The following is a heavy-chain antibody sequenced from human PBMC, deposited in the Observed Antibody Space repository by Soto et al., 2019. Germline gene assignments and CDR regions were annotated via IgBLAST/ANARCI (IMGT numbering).Heavy chain of an antibody. CDR3: AAELYSGGIGCSLDI. Sequence: SSMKVSCKTSGFTFSNSAVQWVRQARAERLEWMGWIVVGGGNPKYEQKFQERVTITRDMSSSTVHMELSSLGSEDTAVYYCAAELYSGGIGCSLDIWG. CDR2: IVVGGGNP. J-gene: IGHJ3*02. CDR1: GFTFSNSA. V-gene: IGHV1-58*01. D-gene: IGHD2-15*01.